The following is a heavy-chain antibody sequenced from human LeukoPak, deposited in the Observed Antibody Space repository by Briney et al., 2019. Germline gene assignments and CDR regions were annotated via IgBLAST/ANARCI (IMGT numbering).Heavy chain of an antibody. V-gene: IGHV3-11*04. CDR2: ISASGAVP. CDR1: GFRFDSFY. CDR3: ARSLIVASEDY. J-gene: IGHJ4*02. D-gene: IGHD3-22*01. Sequence: PGGSLRLSCAACGFRFDSFYMGWLRQVRGKGLDYIAFISASGAVPYYAQSVEGRFTISRDNAKNSVSLQMNSLSADDTAIYYCARSLIVASEDYWGQGTQVIVSS.